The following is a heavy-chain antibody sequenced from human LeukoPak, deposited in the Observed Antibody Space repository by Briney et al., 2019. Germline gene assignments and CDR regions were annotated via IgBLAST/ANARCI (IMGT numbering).Heavy chain of an antibody. J-gene: IGHJ4*02. Sequence: SETLSLTCTVSGGSISSSSYYWSWIRQPPGKGLEWIGYIYYSGSTNYNPSLKSRVTISVDTSKNQFSLKLSSVTAADTAVYYCARHGFPSYDYALIDYWGQGTLVTVSS. CDR2: IYYSGST. CDR3: ARHGFPSYDYALIDY. V-gene: IGHV4-61*05. CDR1: GGSISSSSYY. D-gene: IGHD3-16*01.